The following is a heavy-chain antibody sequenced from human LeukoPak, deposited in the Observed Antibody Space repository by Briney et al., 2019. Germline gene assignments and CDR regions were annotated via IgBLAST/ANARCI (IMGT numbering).Heavy chain of an antibody. CDR3: ARDWGRHYDSSGYYYY. V-gene: IGHV1-69*04. D-gene: IGHD3-22*01. J-gene: IGHJ4*02. CDR1: GGTFSSYA. CDR2: IIPILGIA. Sequence: GASVKVSCTASGGTFSSYAISWVRQAPGQGLEWMGRIIPILGIANYAQKFQGRVTITADKSTSTAYMELSSLRSEDTAVYYCARDWGRHYDSSGYYYYWGQGTLVTVSS.